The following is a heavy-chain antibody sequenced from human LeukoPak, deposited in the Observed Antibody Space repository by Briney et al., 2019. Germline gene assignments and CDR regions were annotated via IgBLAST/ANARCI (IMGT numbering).Heavy chain of an antibody. CDR3: ARDTLYCSGGSCYSYTFSYYGMDV. CDR2: IYTSGST. J-gene: IGHJ6*02. Sequence: SETLSLTCTVSGGSISSYYWSWIRQPAGKGLEWIGRIYTSGSTNYNPSLKSRVTMSVDTSKNQFSLKLSSVTAADTAVYYCARDTLYCSGGSCYSYTFSYYGMDVWGQGTTVTVSS. V-gene: IGHV4-4*07. D-gene: IGHD2-15*01. CDR1: GGSISSYY.